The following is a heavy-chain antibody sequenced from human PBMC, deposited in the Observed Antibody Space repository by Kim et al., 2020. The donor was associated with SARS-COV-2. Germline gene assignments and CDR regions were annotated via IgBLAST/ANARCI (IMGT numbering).Heavy chain of an antibody. CDR2: VRSQTNDYAT. D-gene: IGHD1-1*01. J-gene: IGHJ4*02. CDR1: GFTFSATI. V-gene: IGHV3-73*01. CDR3: TAGTTYHSGY. Sequence: GGSLRLSCAASGFTFSATIMHWVRQAPGKGLEWVGLVRSQTNDYATTYAASVKDRFTVSRDDSKKTAYLQVNSLKIEDTAVYYCTAGTTYHSGYWGQGTLVSVSS.